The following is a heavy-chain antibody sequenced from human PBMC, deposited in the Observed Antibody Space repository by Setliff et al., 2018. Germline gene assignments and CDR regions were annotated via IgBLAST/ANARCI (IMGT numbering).Heavy chain of an antibody. V-gene: IGHV1-18*01. J-gene: IGHJ4*02. D-gene: IGHD2-15*01. CDR2: ISAYNGDT. CDR3: ARELRSPYWHTDF. Sequence: EASVKVSCKASGFTFRNYAISWVRQAPGQGLEWMGWISAYNGDTTYTQNLQGRVTITADESTSTGYLELSRLRSEDTAIYYCARELRSPYWHTDFWGQGTLVTVSS. CDR1: GFTFRNYA.